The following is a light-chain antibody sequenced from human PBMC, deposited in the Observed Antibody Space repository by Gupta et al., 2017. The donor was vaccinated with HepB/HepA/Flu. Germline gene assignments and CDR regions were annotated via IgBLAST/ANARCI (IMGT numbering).Light chain of an antibody. J-gene: IGKJ1*01. CDR3: QQSYSRT. Sequence: DIQMTQSPSSLSASVGDRVTITCRASQSISSYLNWYQQKPGKAPKLLIYAASSLQSGVPSRFSGSGSGTDFTLTSSRLQPEDFETYYCQQSYSRTFGQGTKVEIK. CDR1: QSISSY. V-gene: IGKV1-39*01. CDR2: AAS.